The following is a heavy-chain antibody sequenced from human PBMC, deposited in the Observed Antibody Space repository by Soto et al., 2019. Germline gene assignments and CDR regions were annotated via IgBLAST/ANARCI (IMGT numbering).Heavy chain of an antibody. CDR2: ISGSSGFI. Sequence: EVQLVESGGGLAKPAGSLRLSCAASGFTFSGYTMNWVRQAPGKGLEWVSSISGSSGFIYYTDSVKGRFTISRDNARNALYLQMNSLRAEDTAVYYCARHGKPGVGEWYFDLWGQGALVTVSS. D-gene: IGHD3-10*01. CDR3: ARHGKPGVGEWYFDL. V-gene: IGHV3-21*01. J-gene: IGHJ4*02. CDR1: GFTFSGYT.